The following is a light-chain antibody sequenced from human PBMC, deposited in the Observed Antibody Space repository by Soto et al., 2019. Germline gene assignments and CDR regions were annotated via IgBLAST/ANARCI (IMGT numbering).Light chain of an antibody. CDR2: EVT. Sequence: QSVLTQPPSASGSPGQSVTISCTGTSSDVGGYNFVSWFQQYPGKAPKLIIFEVTKRPSEVPDRFSGSKPGNTASLTVSGLRAEDEADYYCASYAGRDTYVFGTGTKVTVL. J-gene: IGLJ1*01. CDR1: SSDVGGYNF. CDR3: ASYAGRDTYV. V-gene: IGLV2-8*01.